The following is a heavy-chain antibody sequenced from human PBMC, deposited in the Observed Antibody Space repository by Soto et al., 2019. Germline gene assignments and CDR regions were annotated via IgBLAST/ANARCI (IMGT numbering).Heavy chain of an antibody. CDR2: ISAYNGNT. J-gene: IGHJ4*02. Sequence: ASVKVSCKASGYTFTSYGISWVRQAPGQGLEWMGWISAYNGNTNYAQKLQGRVTMTTDTSTSTAYMELRSLRSDDTAVYYCARDRYDFWSGYSYPRPFDYWGQGTLVTVSS. CDR1: GYTFTSYG. D-gene: IGHD3-3*01. V-gene: IGHV1-18*01. CDR3: ARDRYDFWSGYSYPRPFDY.